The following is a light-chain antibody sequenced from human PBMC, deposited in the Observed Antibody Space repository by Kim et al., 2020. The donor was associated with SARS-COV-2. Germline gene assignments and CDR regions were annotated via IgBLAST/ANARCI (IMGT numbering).Light chain of an antibody. V-gene: IGLV2-14*04. CDR2: DVD. CDR3: SSFRSGNTLL. Sequence: GQSLPISCTGTRRHIAAYNFVSWYQQHPGEAPKVIIYDVDNRPSGVSSRFSGSKSGTTASLTISEVQAEDEADYYCSSFRSGNTLLFGGGTQLTVL. J-gene: IGLJ3*02. CDR1: RRHIAAYNF.